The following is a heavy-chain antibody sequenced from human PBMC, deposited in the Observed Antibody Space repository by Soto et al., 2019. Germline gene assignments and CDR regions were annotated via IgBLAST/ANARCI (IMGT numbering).Heavy chain of an antibody. J-gene: IGHJ6*02. V-gene: IGHV4-34*01. Sequence: QVQLQQWGAGLLKPSETLSLTCAVYGGSFSGYYWSWIRQPPGKGLEWIGEINHSGSTNYNPSLKSRVTISVDMSKNQFSLKLSSVTAADTAVYYCARGGGAYYYYGMDVWGQGTTVTVSS. D-gene: IGHD2-21*01. CDR2: INHSGST. CDR3: ARGGGAYYYYGMDV. CDR1: GGSFSGYY.